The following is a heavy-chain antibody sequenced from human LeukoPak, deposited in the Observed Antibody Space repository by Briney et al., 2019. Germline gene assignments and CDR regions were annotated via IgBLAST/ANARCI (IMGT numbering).Heavy chain of an antibody. V-gene: IGHV3-21*01. CDR3: ARDLSVYSSGFDP. CDR2: ISSSSSYI. D-gene: IGHD6-19*01. J-gene: IGHJ5*02. Sequence: SGGSLRLSCAASGFPFSSYSMNWVRQAPGKGLEWVSSISSSSSYIFYADSVKGRFTISRDNAKNSLYLQMNSLRAEDTAVYYCARDLSVYSSGFDPWGQGTLVTVSS. CDR1: GFPFSSYS.